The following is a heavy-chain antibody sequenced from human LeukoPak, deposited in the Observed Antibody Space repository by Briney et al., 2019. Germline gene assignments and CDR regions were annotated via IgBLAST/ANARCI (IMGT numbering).Heavy chain of an antibody. J-gene: IGHJ6*03. CDR1: GFTFSSYW. V-gene: IGHV3-7*01. Sequence: GGSLRLSCAAPGFTFSSYWMSSVRQAPGKGLEWVANIKQDGSEKYYVDSVKSRFTISRDNAKNSLYLQMNSLRAEDTAVYYCARDTVTIYYYYMDVWGKGTTVTVSS. D-gene: IGHD4-11*01. CDR3: ARDTVTIYYYYMDV. CDR2: IKQDGSEK.